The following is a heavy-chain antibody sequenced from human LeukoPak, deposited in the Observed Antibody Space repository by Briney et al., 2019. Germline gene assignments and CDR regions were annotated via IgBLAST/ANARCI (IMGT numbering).Heavy chain of an antibody. CDR1: GFTFSSYG. D-gene: IGHD2-8*01. CDR2: IQYDGSNE. Sequence: GGSLRLSCAASGFTFSSYGMHWVRQAPGKGLEWVAYIQYDGSNEQYADSVKGRFSISRDNSKNILFLQMNSLRAEGTAVYYCAKDRCSNGIGCYYYYMAVWGKGTTVTISS. V-gene: IGHV3-30*02. CDR3: AKDRCSNGIGCYYYYMAV. J-gene: IGHJ6*03.